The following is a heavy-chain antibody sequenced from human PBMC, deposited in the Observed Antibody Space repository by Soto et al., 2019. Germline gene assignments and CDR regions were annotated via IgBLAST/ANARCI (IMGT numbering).Heavy chain of an antibody. V-gene: IGHV4-59*12. D-gene: IGHD3-10*01. CDR1: GGSISSYY. CDR2: IYYSGST. CDR3: GRVLAVLLWFGELSERPNWFDP. Sequence: PSETLSLTCTVSGGSISSYYWSWIRQPPGKGLEWIGYIYYSGSTNYNPSLKSRVTISVDTSKNQFSLKLSSVTAADTAVYYCGRVLAVLLWFGELSERPNWFDPWGQGTLVTVSS. J-gene: IGHJ5*02.